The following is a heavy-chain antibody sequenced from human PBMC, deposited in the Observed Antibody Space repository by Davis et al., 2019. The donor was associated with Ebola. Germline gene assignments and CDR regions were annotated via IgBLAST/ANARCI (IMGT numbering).Heavy chain of an antibody. CDR3: ASNRMGVNTPFDY. V-gene: IGHV1-46*01. D-gene: IGHD1-14*01. CDR2: INPSGGST. CDR1: GYTFTSYY. Sequence: AASVTVSCKASGYTFTSYYMHWVRQAPGQGLEWMGIINPSGGSTSYAQKFQGRVTMTRDTSTSTVYMELSSLRSEDTAVYYCASNRMGVNTPFDYWGQGTLVTVSS. J-gene: IGHJ4*02.